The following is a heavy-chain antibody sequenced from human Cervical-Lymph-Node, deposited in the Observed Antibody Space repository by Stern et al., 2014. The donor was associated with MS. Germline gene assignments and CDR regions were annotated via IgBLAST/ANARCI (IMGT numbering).Heavy chain of an antibody. CDR3: ARRGVERWHDN. V-gene: IGHV4-39*01. CDR2: IYYGGGT. J-gene: IGHJ4*02. CDR1: GGSIDSRHYY. D-gene: IGHD3-10*01. Sequence: VQLEESGPGLVKPSETLSLTCTVSGGSIDSRHYYWAWIRQPPGKGLEWIGSIYYGGGTYYNPSLQSRVTISVDTSKNQFSLKLTSVTAPDTAVYYCARRGVERWHDNWGQGTLVTVSS.